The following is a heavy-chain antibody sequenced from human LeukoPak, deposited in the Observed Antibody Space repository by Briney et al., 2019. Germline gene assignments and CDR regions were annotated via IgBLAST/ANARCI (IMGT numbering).Heavy chain of an antibody. CDR1: GFTFDDYA. D-gene: IGHD3-10*01. Sequence: GGSLRLSCAASGFTFDDYAMHWGRQAPGKGLEWVSGMSWNSGSRGYADSVKGRFTISRDNAKNSLYLQMNSLRAEDTALYYCAKSLMVRGVIINWGQGTLVTVSS. J-gene: IGHJ4*02. V-gene: IGHV3-9*01. CDR2: MSWNSGSR. CDR3: AKSLMVRGVIIN.